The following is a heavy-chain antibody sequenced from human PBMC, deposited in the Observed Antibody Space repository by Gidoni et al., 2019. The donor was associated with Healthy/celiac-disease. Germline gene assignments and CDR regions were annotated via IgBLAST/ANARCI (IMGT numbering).Heavy chain of an antibody. J-gene: IGHJ4*02. D-gene: IGHD6-19*01. CDR3: ARVPHIAVAGMGFDY. Sequence: QVQLVQSGAEVKKPGASVKVSCKASGYTFTGYYMHWVRQAPGQGLEWMGWINPNSGGTNYAQKFQGRVTMTRDTSISTAYMELSRLRSDDTAVYYCARVPHIAVAGMGFDYWGQGTLVTVSS. V-gene: IGHV1-2*02. CDR2: INPNSGGT. CDR1: GYTFTGYY.